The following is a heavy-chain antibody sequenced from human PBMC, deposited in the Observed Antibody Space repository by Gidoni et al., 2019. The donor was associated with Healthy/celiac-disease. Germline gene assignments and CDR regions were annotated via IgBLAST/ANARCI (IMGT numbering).Heavy chain of an antibody. Sequence: EVQLVESGGGLVQPGRSLRLSCAASGFTFDAYAMHWVRQAPGKGLEGVSGISWNSGSIGYADSVKGRFTISRDNAKNSLYLQMNSLRAEDTALYYCAKDLAGYSYGYVMDVWGQGTTVTVSS. D-gene: IGHD5-18*01. CDR2: ISWNSGSI. J-gene: IGHJ6*02. CDR3: AKDLAGYSYGYVMDV. V-gene: IGHV3-9*01. CDR1: GFTFDAYA.